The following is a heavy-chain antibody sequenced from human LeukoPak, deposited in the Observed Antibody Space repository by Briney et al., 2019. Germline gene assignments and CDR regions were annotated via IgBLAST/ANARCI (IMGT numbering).Heavy chain of an antibody. V-gene: IGHV4-59*11. CDR2: IYYSGST. Sequence: PSETLSLTCTVSGGSISSHYWSWIRQPPGKGLEWIGYIYYSGSTNYNPSLKSRVTISVDTSKNQISLKLSSVTAADTAVYYCARVQESTLDYWGQGTLVTVSS. CDR1: GGSISSHY. CDR3: ARVQESTLDY. D-gene: IGHD4-11*01. J-gene: IGHJ4*02.